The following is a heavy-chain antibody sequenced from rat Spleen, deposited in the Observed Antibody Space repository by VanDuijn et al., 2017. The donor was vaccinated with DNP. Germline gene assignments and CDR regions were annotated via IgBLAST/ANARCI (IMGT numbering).Heavy chain of an antibody. CDR2: ISYDGGGT. CDR3: TTGDAY. D-gene: IGHD4-2*01. Sequence: EVQLVESGGGLVQPGRSLKLSCAASGFAFTNYDMAWVRQAPTKGLEWVAYISYDGGGTFYGDSVKGRFTISRENVKTTLYLQMDSLRSEDTATYYCTTGDAYWGQGVMVTVSS. CDR1: GFAFTNYD. J-gene: IGHJ2*01. V-gene: IGHV5-20*01.